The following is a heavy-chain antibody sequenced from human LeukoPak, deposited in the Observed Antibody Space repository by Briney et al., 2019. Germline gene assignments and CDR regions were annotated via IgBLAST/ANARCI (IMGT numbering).Heavy chain of an antibody. D-gene: IGHD5-18*01. CDR1: GFTVSSNY. V-gene: IGHV3-53*04. CDR3: ARERERYSYGHLSYGMDV. J-gene: IGHJ6*02. CDR2: IYSGGST. Sequence: GGSLRLSCAASGFTVSSNYMSWVRQAPGNGLEWVSVIYSGGSTYYADSVKGRFTISRHNSKNTLYLQMNSLRAEDTAVYYCARERERYSYGHLSYGMDVWGQGTTVTVSS.